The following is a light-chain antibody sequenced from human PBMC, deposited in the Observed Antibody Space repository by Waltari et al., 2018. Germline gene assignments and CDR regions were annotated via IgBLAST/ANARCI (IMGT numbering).Light chain of an antibody. CDR2: DAS. CDR3: QQRSNWPT. J-gene: IGKJ4*01. Sequence: EIVLTQSPATLSLSPGARATLSCRASQSVNSYLAWYQQKPGQAPRLLIYDASNRATGIPARFSGSGSGTDFTLTISSLEPEDFAVYYCQQRSNWPTFGGGTKVEIK. CDR1: QSVNSY. V-gene: IGKV3-11*01.